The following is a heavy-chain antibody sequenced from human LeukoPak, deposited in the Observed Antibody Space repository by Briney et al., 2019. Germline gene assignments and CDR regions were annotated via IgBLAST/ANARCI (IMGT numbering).Heavy chain of an antibody. V-gene: IGHV3-23*01. Sequence: GGSLRLSCATSGFTFSSYDMSWVRQTPGKGLEWVSAISGSGDSTHYADSVKGRFTISRDNFKNTLYLQMNSLRAADTALYCCAKAAVTGADYWGQGTLVTVSS. D-gene: IGHD7-27*01. J-gene: IGHJ4*02. CDR3: AKAAVTGADY. CDR1: GFTFSSYD. CDR2: ISGSGDST.